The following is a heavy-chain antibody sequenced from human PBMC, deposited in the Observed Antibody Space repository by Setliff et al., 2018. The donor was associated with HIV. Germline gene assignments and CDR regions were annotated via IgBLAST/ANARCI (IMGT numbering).Heavy chain of an antibody. J-gene: IGHJ4*02. CDR2: VDYTGST. Sequence: SETLSLTCTVSGGSISTSNYYWGWVRQPPGKGLEWVGNVDYTGSTYYNPSLKSRVTISVDTSKNQFSLRLNSVTAADTAVYYCARQGNIVVVTSFDSWGPGALVTVSS. D-gene: IGHD2-21*02. CDR3: ARQGNIVVVTSFDS. CDR1: GGSISTSNYY. V-gene: IGHV4-39*07.